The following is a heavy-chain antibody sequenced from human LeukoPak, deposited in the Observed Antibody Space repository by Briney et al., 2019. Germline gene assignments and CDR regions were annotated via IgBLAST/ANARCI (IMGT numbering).Heavy chain of an antibody. CDR1: GGSFSGYY. CDR2: INHSGST. D-gene: IGHD3-22*01. CDR3: ARAELHGSYVYFDY. J-gene: IGHJ4*02. V-gene: IGHV4-34*01. Sequence: SETLSLTCAVYGGSFSGYYWNWVRQPPGKGLEWIGEINHSGSTNYNPSLKSRVTISVDTSKNQFSLKLSSVTAADTAVYYCARAELHGSYVYFDYWGQGTLVTVSS.